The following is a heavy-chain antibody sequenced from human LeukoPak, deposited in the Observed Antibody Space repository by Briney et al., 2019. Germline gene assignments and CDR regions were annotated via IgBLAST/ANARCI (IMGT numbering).Heavy chain of an antibody. Sequence: KPSGTLSLTCAVSGGSISSSHWWSWVRQPPGKGLEWVSSISSSSTYIYYTDSVKGRFTISRDNAKHSLYLQMNSLRAEDTAVYYCVSTRASRRGAFDVWGQGTMVTVSS. CDR2: ISSSSTYI. D-gene: IGHD3-10*01. V-gene: IGHV3-21*01. CDR1: GGSISSSH. J-gene: IGHJ3*01. CDR3: VSTRASRRGAFDV.